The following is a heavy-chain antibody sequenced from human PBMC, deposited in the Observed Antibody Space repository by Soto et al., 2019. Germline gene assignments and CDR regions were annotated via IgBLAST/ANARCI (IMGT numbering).Heavy chain of an antibody. J-gene: IGHJ6*02. Sequence: QVQLQESGPGLVKPSETLSLTCSVSGGSITSHYCSWFRQPPGKGLEWIGYIHHSGSTSYNPSLKRRVTXXVXTXXNQFSLKVSSVTAADTALYYCARQGFGQLHGLVDVWGPGTTVTVSS. CDR3: ARQGFGQLHGLVDV. CDR2: IHHSGST. V-gene: IGHV4-59*08. CDR1: GGSITSHY. D-gene: IGHD3-10*01.